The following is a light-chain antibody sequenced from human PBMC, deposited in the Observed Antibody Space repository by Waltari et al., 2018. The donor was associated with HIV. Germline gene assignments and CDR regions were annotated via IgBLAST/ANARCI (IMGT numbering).Light chain of an antibody. V-gene: IGLV2-8*01. CDR2: DVN. Sequence: QSVLTQPPSASGSPGQSVTISCTGTTSDVGGYRYVSWYQHHPGKAPKLIIYDVNKRPSGCPDRFSGSKSGNTASLTVSGLQADDEADYYCKSYAGSNNPYVFGTGTKVTV. CDR3: KSYAGSNNPYV. CDR1: TSDVGGYRY. J-gene: IGLJ1*01.